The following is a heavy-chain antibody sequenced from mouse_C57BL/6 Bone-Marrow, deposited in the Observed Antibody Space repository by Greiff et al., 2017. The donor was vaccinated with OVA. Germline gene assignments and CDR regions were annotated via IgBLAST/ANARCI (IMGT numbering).Heavy chain of an antibody. V-gene: IGHV3-6*01. CDR2: ISYDGSN. J-gene: IGHJ1*03. D-gene: IGHD1-1*01. Sequence: VQLKESGPGLVKPSQSLSLTCSVTGYSITSGYYWNWIRQFPGNKLEWMGYISYDGSNNYNPSLKNRISITRDTSKNQFFLKLNSVTTEDTATYSCARAPGVTTVFYWYFDVWGTGTTVTVSS. CDR3: ARAPGVTTVFYWYFDV. CDR1: GYSITSGYY.